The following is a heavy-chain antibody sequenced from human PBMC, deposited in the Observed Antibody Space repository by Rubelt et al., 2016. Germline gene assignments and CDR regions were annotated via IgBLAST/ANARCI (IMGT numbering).Heavy chain of an antibody. J-gene: IGHJ3*02. Sequence: QVQLQESGPGLVKPSETLSLTCTVSGGSISSYYWSWIRQPPGKGLEWIGYIYYSGSTNYNPSRKSRVTISVDTAKNQFSRKLSSGTAADTAGYYWASSLSYGADAFDIWGQGTMVTVSS. CDR2: IYYSGST. CDR1: GGSISSYY. V-gene: IGHV4-59*01. D-gene: IGHD4-17*01. CDR3: ASSLSYGADAFDI.